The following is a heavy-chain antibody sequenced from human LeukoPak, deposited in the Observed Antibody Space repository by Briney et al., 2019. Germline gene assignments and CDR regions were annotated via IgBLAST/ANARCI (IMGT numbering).Heavy chain of an antibody. J-gene: IGHJ5*02. CDR2: IIPIFGTA. Sequence: SVKVSCKASGYTFTGYYMHWVRQAPGQGLEWMGGIIPIFGTANYAQKFQGRVTITADKSTSTAYMELSSLRSEDTAVYYCAREESGYDSWFDPWGQGTLVTVSS. CDR3: AREESGYDSWFDP. D-gene: IGHD5-12*01. CDR1: GYTFTGYY. V-gene: IGHV1-69*06.